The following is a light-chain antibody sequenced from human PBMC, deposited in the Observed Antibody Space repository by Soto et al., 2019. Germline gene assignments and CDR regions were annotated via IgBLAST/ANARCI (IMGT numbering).Light chain of an antibody. V-gene: IGLV2-8*01. CDR3: SSYAGSNNFV. CDR1: SSDVGGYNY. CDR2: EDS. J-gene: IGLJ1*01. Sequence: QSVLTQPPSASGSPGQSVTISCTGTSSDVGGYNYVSWYQQHPGKAPKLMIYEDSKRPSGVPDRFSGSKSGNTASLTVSGLQADDAADYYCSSYAGSNNFVFGTGTKVTVL.